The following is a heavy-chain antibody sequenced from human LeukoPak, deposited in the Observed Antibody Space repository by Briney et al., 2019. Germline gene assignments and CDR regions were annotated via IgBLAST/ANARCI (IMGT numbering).Heavy chain of an antibody. J-gene: IGHJ5*02. D-gene: IGHD3-10*01. Sequence: GGSLRLSCAASGFTFSSYAMSGVRQAPGKGLEWVSAISGSGGSTYYADSVKGRFTISRDNSKNTLYLQMNSLRAEDTAVYYCAKDGSRSYYGSGSFLPAWFDPWGQGTLVTVSS. CDR1: GFTFSSYA. CDR2: ISGSGGST. V-gene: IGHV3-23*01. CDR3: AKDGSRSYYGSGSFLPAWFDP.